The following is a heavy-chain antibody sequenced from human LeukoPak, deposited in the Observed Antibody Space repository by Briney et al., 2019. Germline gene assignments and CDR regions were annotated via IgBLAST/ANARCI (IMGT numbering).Heavy chain of an antibody. D-gene: IGHD1-14*01. J-gene: IGHJ4*02. V-gene: IGHV5-51*01. Sequence: GESLKISCKGSGFSFTNYWVGWVRQMPGKGLEWMGILDFGGSDNRYSPSFQGHVTISTDRSISTAYLQWSSLKASDTANYYCARRPAITGAPFDYWGQGTLVTVSS. CDR2: LDFGGSDN. CDR3: ARRPAITGAPFDY. CDR1: GFSFTNYW.